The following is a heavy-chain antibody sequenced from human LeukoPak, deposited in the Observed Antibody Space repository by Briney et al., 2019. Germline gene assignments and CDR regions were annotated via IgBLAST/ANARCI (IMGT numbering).Heavy chain of an antibody. CDR1: VESFSGYY. CDR2: INHSGST. D-gene: IGHD1-26*01. V-gene: IGHV4-34*01. J-gene: IGHJ4*02. CDR3: ARRPRNTGTYDGPSGLDY. Sequence: SETLSLTCAVYVESFSGYYWSWIRQPPGKGLEWIGEINHSGSTNYNPSLKSRVTILADTSKNQFSLKLRSVTAADTAVYYCARRPRNTGTYDGPSGLDYWGQGTLVTVSS.